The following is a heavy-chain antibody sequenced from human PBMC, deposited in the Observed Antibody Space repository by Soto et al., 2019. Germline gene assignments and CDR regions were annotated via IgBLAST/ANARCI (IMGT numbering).Heavy chain of an antibody. V-gene: IGHV1-18*04. CDR1: GYTFTSYY. CDR2: ISGYNGNT. D-gene: IGHD3-10*01. CDR3: ARDKMIDLFGLGTFDL. Sequence: GASVKVSCKASGYTFTSYYMHWVRQAPGQGPEWLGWISGYNGNTKYAQKVQGRVTLTTDTSTSTAYMELRSLRSDDTAVYYCARDKMIDLFGLGTFDLWGQGTAVTVSS. J-gene: IGHJ5*02.